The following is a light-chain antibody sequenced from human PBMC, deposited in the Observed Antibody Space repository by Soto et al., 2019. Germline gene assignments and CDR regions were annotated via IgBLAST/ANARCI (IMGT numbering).Light chain of an antibody. Sequence: QSVLRQPPSASEAPGQRVTLSCSANNSNIGSDYVHWYQQFPGMAPKLLIYNNNQRPSGVPDRFSGSKSGTSASLAISGLRSEDEAEYYCPTWDSDLGGPVFGGGTKLTVL. CDR2: NNN. CDR3: PTWDSDLGGPV. CDR1: NSNIGSDY. V-gene: IGLV1-47*02. J-gene: IGLJ3*02.